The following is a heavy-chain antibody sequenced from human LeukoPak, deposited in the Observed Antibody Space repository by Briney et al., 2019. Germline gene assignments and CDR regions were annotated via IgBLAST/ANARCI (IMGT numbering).Heavy chain of an antibody. CDR3: ARVQMATIRPSYYFDY. V-gene: IGHV1-2*02. CDR1: GYTFTGYY. J-gene: IGHJ4*02. Sequence: ASVKVSCKASGYTFTGYYMHWVRQAPGQGLEWMGWINPNSGGTNYAQKFQGRVTMTRDTSISTAYMELSRLRSDDTAVYYCARVQMATIRPSYYFDYWGQGTLVAVSS. CDR2: INPNSGGT. D-gene: IGHD5-24*01.